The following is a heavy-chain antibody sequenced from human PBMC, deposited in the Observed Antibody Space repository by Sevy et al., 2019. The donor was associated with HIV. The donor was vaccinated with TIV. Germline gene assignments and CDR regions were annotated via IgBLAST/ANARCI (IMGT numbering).Heavy chain of an antibody. CDR2: ISGSGTRT. CDR3: AKGGGGHYDPDEIAYHFYYYNMDV. CDR1: GFSFDSYG. Sequence: GGSLRLSCAVSGFSFDSYGMTWVRQAPGKGLEWVSAISGSGTRTYYADSVKGRFIISRDNSKNTLDLQMNSLRAEDTAIYYCAKGGGGHYDPDEIAYHFYYYNMDVWGKGTTVTVSS. D-gene: IGHD3-22*01. V-gene: IGHV3-23*01. J-gene: IGHJ6*03.